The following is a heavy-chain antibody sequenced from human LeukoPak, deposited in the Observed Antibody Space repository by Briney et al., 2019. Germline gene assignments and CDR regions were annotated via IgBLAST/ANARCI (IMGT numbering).Heavy chain of an antibody. D-gene: IGHD2-8*01. V-gene: IGHV3-53*04. CDR2: IYSGGST. CDR1: GFTVSSNY. J-gene: IGHJ4*02. Sequence: TGGSLRLSCAASGFTVSSNYMSWVRQAPGKGLEWVSVIYSGGSTYYADSVKGRFTISRHNSKNTLYLQMNSLRAEDTAVYYCARFYSTTPEMVYAMPPLYYFDYWGQGTLVTVSS. CDR3: ARFYSTTPEMVYAMPPLYYFDY.